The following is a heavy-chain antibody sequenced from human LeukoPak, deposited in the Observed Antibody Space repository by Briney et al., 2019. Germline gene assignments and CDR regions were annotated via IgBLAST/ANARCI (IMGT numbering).Heavy chain of an antibody. V-gene: IGHV3-64*04. D-gene: IGHD3-16*01. CDR3: ARLYDSRTIYDY. J-gene: IGHJ4*02. CDR2: ISSNGGST. CDR1: GFTFSSYA. Sequence: GGSLRLSCSASGFTFSSYAMHWVRQAPGKGLEYVSAISSNGGSTYYAGSVKGRFTISRDNPKNSLYLQMNSLRVEDTAVYYCARLYDSRTIYDYWGQGTLVTVSS.